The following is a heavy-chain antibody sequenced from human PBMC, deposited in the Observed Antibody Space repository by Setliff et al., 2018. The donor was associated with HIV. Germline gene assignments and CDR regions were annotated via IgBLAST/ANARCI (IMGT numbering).Heavy chain of an antibody. CDR1: GVSFGSSDYY. D-gene: IGHD3-10*01. CDR3: ARNTRAGDFDY. J-gene: IGHJ4*02. CDR2: FYYSGST. Sequence: KTSETLSLTCTVSGVSFGSSDYYRAWIRQPPGKGLEWIGSFYYSGSTYYNPSLKSRVTISVDTSKNQFSLRLTSVTAADTAVYYCARNTRAGDFDYWGQGTLITAPQ. V-gene: IGHV4-39*01.